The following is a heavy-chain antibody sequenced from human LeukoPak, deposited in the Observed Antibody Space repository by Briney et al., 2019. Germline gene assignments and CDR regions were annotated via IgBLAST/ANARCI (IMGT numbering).Heavy chain of an antibody. V-gene: IGHV3-64D*06. CDR2: ISSNGDNT. D-gene: IGHD2-15*01. Sequence: GGSLRLSCSASGFPFNTYAIHWVRQAPGKGLEYVVGISSNGDNTDFADSAKGRFTISRDNSKSTLFLQMNSLRAEDTAVYFCTRDSALLGVAFDLWGQGIVVTVSS. J-gene: IGHJ3*01. CDR3: TRDSALLGVAFDL. CDR1: GFPFNTYA.